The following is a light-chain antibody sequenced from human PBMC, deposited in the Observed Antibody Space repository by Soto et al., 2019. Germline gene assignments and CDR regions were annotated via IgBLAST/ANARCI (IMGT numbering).Light chain of an antibody. J-gene: IGLJ1*01. CDR2: DVN. V-gene: IGLV2-11*01. CDR3: CSYAGSHTLYV. Sequence: QSVLTQPRSVSGSPGQSVTISCTGTSSDVGSYNYVSWYQQHPGKAPKLMIYDVNKRPSGVPDRFSGSKSGYTASLTISGLQAEDEADYYCCSYAGSHTLYVFGTGTKLTVL. CDR1: SSDVGSYNY.